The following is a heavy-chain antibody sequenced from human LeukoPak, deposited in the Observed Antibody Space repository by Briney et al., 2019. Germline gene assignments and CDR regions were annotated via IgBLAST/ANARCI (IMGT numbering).Heavy chain of an antibody. D-gene: IGHD6-13*01. J-gene: IGHJ4*02. Sequence: ASVKVSCKASGYTFTSYAMNWVRQAPGQGLEWMGWINTNTGNPTYAQGFTGRFVFSLDTSVSTAYLQISSLKAEDTAVYYCAREVDPGIAAASTQGPDYWGQGTLVTVSS. CDR2: INTNTGNP. CDR3: AREVDPGIAAASTQGPDY. V-gene: IGHV7-4-1*02. CDR1: GYTFTSYA.